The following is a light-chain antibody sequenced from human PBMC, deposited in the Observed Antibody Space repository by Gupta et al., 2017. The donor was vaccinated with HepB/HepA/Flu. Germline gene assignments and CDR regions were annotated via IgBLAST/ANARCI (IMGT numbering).Light chain of an antibody. CDR3: MIWHNSAVV. J-gene: IGLJ2*01. CDR1: SDINVGSYR. CDR2: YKSDSDK. Sequence: QAVLTQPSSLSASPSTSASPTCTLRSDINVGSYRIYWYQQKSGSPPRYLLRYKSDSDKQQGSGGPSRFSGSKDASDNAGILLISGLQSEDEADYYCMIWHNSAVVFGGGTKLTVL. V-gene: IGLV5-45*02.